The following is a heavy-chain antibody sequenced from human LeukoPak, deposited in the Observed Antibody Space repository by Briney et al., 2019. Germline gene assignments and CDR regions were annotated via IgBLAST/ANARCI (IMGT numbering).Heavy chain of an antibody. D-gene: IGHD5-18*01. J-gene: IGHJ4*02. CDR3: ARGLRRYSKAFPFDY. Sequence: SETLSLTCAVYGGSFSDYYWSWIRQPPGKGLEWIGEINHSGNTIYNPSLKSRLTISVDTSRNQFSLRLSSVTAADTTVYYCARGLRRYSKAFPFDYWGQGTLVTVSS. V-gene: IGHV4-34*01. CDR2: INHSGNT. CDR1: GGSFSDYY.